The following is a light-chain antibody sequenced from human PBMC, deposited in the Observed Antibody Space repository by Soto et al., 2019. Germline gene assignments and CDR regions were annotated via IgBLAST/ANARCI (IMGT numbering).Light chain of an antibody. Sequence: EIVLTQSPGTLSLSPGERGTLSCRASQSVSSSYLAWYQQKPGQAPKVLIFGASSRATGIPDRFSGSGSGTDFTLPISRLEPEDFAVYYCHQYGSSPLTFGGGTKVEI. CDR1: QSVSSSY. CDR3: HQYGSSPLT. V-gene: IGKV3-20*01. J-gene: IGKJ4*01. CDR2: GAS.